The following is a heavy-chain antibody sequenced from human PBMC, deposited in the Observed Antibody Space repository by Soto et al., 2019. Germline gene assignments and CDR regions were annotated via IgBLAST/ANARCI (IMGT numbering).Heavy chain of an antibody. Sequence: SVKVSCKASGGTFSSYAISWVRQAPGQGLEWMGGIIPIFGTANYAQRFQGRVTITADESTSTAYMELSSLRSEDTAVYYCAREVYDSSGYYHLNWFDPWGQGTLVTVS. V-gene: IGHV1-69*13. CDR3: AREVYDSSGYYHLNWFDP. D-gene: IGHD3-22*01. CDR1: GGTFSSYA. CDR2: IIPIFGTA. J-gene: IGHJ5*02.